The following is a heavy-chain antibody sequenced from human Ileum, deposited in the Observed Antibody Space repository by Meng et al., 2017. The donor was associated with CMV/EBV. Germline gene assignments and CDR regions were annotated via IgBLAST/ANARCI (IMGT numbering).Heavy chain of an antibody. V-gene: IGHV2-5*01. J-gene: IGHJ4*02. Sequence: CTFPGFPLTTPGVGVAWIRQPPGKALEWLALMYWNDERYKPSLKNRVTITKDTSKNQVVFTMTNMDPVDTATYYCAHTNLAGIGYFNYWGPGTLVTVSS. CDR2: MYWNDE. D-gene: IGHD2-8*01. CDR1: GFPLTTPGVG. CDR3: AHTNLAGIGYFNY.